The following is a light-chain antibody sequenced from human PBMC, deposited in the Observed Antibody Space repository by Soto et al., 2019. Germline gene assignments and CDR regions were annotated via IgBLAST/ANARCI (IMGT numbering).Light chain of an antibody. J-gene: IGKJ1*01. Sequence: DIQMTQSPSSLSASVGDRVTITCRASQTISIFLNWYQQKPGKAPKLLIYGASTLQGGVPSRFSGSGSGTDFTLTISRLQPEDFATYYWQRIYGSPPWTFGQGTKVEIK. CDR3: QRIYGSPPWT. V-gene: IGKV1-39*01. CDR2: GAS. CDR1: QTISIF.